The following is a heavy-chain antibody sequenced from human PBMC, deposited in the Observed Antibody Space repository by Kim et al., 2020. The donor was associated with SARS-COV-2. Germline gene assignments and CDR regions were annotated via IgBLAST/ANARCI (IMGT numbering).Heavy chain of an antibody. CDR1: GDSVSSYTAA. CDR3: ARQMSGRCDF. D-gene: IGHD4-17*01. J-gene: IGHJ4*02. V-gene: IGHV6-1*01. CDR2: TYFRSKWST. Sequence: SQTLSLTCAVSGDSVSSYTAAWNWIRQSPSRGLEWLGRTYFRSKWSTNYAVSVQSRININADTSTNQFSLQLNSVTPEDTALYYCARQMSGRCDFWGQATLVTVSS.